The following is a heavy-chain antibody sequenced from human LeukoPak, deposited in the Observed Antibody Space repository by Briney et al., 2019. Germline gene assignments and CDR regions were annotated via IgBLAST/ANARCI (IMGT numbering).Heavy chain of an antibody. CDR2: ISGNSNYI. D-gene: IGHD6-6*01. J-gene: IGHJ4*02. CDR1: GFTFSSYA. V-gene: IGHV3-21*01. CDR3: ARVSSIPD. Sequence: GGSLRLSCAASGFTFSSYAMSWVRQAPGKGLEWVSSISGNSNYIYYADSVKGRFTISRDNAENSLYLRMNSLRAEDTAVYYCARVSSIPDWGQGTLVTVSS.